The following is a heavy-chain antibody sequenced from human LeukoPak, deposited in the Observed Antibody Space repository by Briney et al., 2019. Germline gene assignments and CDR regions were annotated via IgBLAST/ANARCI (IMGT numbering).Heavy chain of an antibody. V-gene: IGHV4-39*01. CDR3: ARALGAFDI. CDR1: GGSISSSTYY. CDR2: IYYSGST. J-gene: IGHJ3*02. Sequence: PSETLSLTCTVSGGSISSSTYYWGWIRQPPGKGLEWIGSIYYSGSTYYNPSLKSRVTISVDTSKNQFSLKLSSVTAADTAVYYCARALGAFDIWGQGIMVTVSS.